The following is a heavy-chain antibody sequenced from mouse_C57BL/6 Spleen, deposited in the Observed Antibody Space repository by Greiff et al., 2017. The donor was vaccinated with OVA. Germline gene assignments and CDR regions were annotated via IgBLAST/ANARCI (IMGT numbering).Heavy chain of an antibody. CDR3: TTLNWPFAY. Sequence: EVQLQQSGAELVRPGASVKLSCTASGFNIKDDYMHWVKQRPEQGLEWIGWIDPENGDTEYASKFQGKATITADTSSNTAYLQLSSLTSEDTAVYYGTTLNWPFAYWGQGTLVTVSA. CDR1: GFNIKDDY. J-gene: IGHJ3*01. V-gene: IGHV14-4*01. D-gene: IGHD4-1*01. CDR2: IDPENGDT.